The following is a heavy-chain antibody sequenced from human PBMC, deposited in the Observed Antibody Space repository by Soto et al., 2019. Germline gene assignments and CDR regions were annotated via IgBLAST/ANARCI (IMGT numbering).Heavy chain of an antibody. D-gene: IGHD1-26*01. Sequence: KPXETLSLTCTVAGCSISSYHWSWIRQSPGKGLEWIGYVFYTGSTKYNPALKRRVTISVDTSKDQFSLKLSSVSAADTGLYYCARSYSGTFYGYDNWGQGILVTVSS. CDR3: ARSYSGTFYGYDN. J-gene: IGHJ1*01. CDR2: VFYTGST. CDR1: GCSISSYH. V-gene: IGHV4-59*01.